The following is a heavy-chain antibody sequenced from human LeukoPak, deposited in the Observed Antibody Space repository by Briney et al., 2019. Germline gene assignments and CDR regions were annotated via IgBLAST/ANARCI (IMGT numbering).Heavy chain of an antibody. V-gene: IGHV4-34*01. CDR3: ARDRVTMAGGYYYYGMDV. CDR1: GGSFSGYY. D-gene: IGHD3-10*01. Sequence: SETLSLTCAVYGGSFSGYYWSWIRQPPGKGLEWIGEIYHSGSTNYNPSLKSRVTISVDKSKNQFSLKLSSVTAADTAVYYCARDRVTMAGGYYYYGMDVWGEGTTVTVSS. J-gene: IGHJ6*04. CDR2: IYHSGST.